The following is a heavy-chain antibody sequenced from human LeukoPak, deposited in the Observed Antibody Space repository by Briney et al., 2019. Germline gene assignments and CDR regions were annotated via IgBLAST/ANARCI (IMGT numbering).Heavy chain of an antibody. CDR3: ARVYYDSTYSNAFDI. V-gene: IGHV3-53*01. D-gene: IGHD3-22*01. Sequence: GGSLRLSCAASGLTVSSNYMSWVRQAPGKGLEWVSVIYSGGNTYYADSAKGRFTISRDNSKNTLYLQMNSLRAEDTAVYYCARVYYDSTYSNAFDIWGQGTMVTVSS. CDR1: GLTVSSNY. J-gene: IGHJ3*02. CDR2: IYSGGNT.